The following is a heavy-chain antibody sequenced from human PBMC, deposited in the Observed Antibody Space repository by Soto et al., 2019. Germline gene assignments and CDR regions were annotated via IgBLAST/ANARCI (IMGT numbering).Heavy chain of an antibody. V-gene: IGHV1-3*01. D-gene: IGHD1-7*01. J-gene: IGHJ3*02. Sequence: ASVKVSGKAANYTFTSDVMHWTRQAPGQRLEGMGWINAGNGNTKYSQKFQGRVTITRDTSASTAYMELSSLRSEDTAGYYCAREPELGNDAFDIWGPGKMVTVS. CDR1: NYTFTSDV. CDR3: AREPELGNDAFDI. CDR2: INAGNGNT.